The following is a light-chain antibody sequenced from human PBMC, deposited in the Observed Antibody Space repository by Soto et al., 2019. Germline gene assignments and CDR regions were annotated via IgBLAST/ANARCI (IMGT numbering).Light chain of an antibody. J-gene: IGKJ2*01. Sequence: ETVMTQSPGTLSLSPGERATLSCRASQSVSSGYLAWYQQKPGQAPRLLIFGASNRATGIQDRFTGSGSGTDCTLTISRLEPEDFAVYYCQQYGISQNTLGQGTKLEIK. V-gene: IGKV3-20*01. CDR3: QQYGISQNT. CDR2: GAS. CDR1: QSVSSGY.